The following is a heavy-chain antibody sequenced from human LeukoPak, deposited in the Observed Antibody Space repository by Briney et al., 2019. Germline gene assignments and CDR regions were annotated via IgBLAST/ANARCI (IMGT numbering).Heavy chain of an antibody. V-gene: IGHV4-34*01. CDR1: GGSFSGYY. Sequence: SETLSLTCAVYGGSFSGYYWSRIRQPPGKGLEWIGEINHSGSTNYNPSLKSRVTIPVDTSKNQFSLKLSSVTAADTAVYYCARGYCSSTSCYAYYYYGMDVWGQGTTVTVSS. CDR3: ARGYCSSTSCYAYYYYGMDV. CDR2: INHSGST. D-gene: IGHD2-2*01. J-gene: IGHJ6*02.